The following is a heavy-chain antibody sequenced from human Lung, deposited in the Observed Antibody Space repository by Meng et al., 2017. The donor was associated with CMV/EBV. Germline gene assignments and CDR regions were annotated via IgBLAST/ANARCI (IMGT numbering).Heavy chain of an antibody. Sequence: VYGGPFSVYTWSRFRHPPGKGLEWLAAINHRGSTNYNPSLRSRVSISVDTSKRQFSLKLTSVPAADPAVYYCAREAGRYYSSGSYLVWGQGTLVTVSS. J-gene: IGHJ4*02. CDR1: GGPFSVYT. CDR3: AREAGRYYSSGSYLV. CDR2: INHRGST. D-gene: IGHD3-10*01. V-gene: IGHV4-34*01.